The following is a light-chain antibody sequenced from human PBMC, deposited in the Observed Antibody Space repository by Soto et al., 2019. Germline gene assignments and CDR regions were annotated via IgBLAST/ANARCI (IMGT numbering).Light chain of an antibody. CDR3: QQRSNWPPIT. CDR1: QSVSSF. J-gene: IGKJ5*01. CDR2: DAS. V-gene: IGKV3-11*01. Sequence: EIVLKQSPATLSLSPGERATLSCRASQSVSSFLAWYQHKPGQAPRLLIYDASNRATGIPARFSGSGSGTDFTLTISSLEPEDFAVYYCQQRSNWPPITFGQGTRLEIK.